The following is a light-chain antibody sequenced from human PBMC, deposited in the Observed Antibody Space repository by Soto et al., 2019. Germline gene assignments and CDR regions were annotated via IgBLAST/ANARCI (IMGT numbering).Light chain of an antibody. J-gene: IGKJ1*01. CDR3: QQYNLYWT. Sequence: DNQMTQSPSTLSASVGDRVTITCRASQSINNWLDWYQQKPGKAPKLLIYGASSLESGVPSRFSGSGSGTEFTLTINSLQPDDFATYYCQQYNLYWTFGQGTKVEIK. CDR2: GAS. V-gene: IGKV1-5*01. CDR1: QSINNW.